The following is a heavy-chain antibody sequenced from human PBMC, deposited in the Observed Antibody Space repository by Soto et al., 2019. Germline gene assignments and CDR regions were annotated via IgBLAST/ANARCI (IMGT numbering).Heavy chain of an antibody. D-gene: IGHD4-17*01. CDR3: ARESEHGDYYNGMDV. CDR2: INPSGGST. Sequence: GASVKVSCKESGYTFTSCYMHWVRQAPGQGLEWMGIINPSGGSTSYAQKFQGRVTMTRDTSTSTVYMELSSLRSEDTAVYYCARESEHGDYYNGMDVWGQGPTVTVAS. CDR1: GYTFTSCY. V-gene: IGHV1-46*01. J-gene: IGHJ6*01.